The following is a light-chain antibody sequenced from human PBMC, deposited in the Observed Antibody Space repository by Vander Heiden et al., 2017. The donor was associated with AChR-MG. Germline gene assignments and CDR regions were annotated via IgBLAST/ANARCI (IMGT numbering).Light chain of an antibody. J-gene: IGLJ2*01. Sequence: QPALTQPPSASGSPGQSVTIPCTGTSNDVGRCHAVSWYQRHPGKAPKLMIYEVNKWPSGVPDRFSGSKSGNTASLTVSGLRAEDEADYYCSSYAGSNNVIFGGGTKLTVL. CDR1: SNDVGRCHA. CDR3: SSYAGSNNVI. CDR2: EVN. V-gene: IGLV2-8*01.